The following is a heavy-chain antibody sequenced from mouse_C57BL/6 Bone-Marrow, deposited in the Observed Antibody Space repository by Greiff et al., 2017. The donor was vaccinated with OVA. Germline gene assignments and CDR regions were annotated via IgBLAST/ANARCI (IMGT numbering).Heavy chain of an antibody. J-gene: IGHJ2*01. V-gene: IGHV14-1*01. D-gene: IGHD1-1*01. CDR3: TTVYYGSGCYFDY. Sequence: VQLQQSGAELVRPGASVKLSCTASGFNIKDYYMHWVKQRPEQGLEWIGRIDPEDGDTEYAPKFQGKATMTADKSSNTAYLQLSSLTSADTAVYYGTTVYYGSGCYFDYWGQGTTLTVSS. CDR1: GFNIKDYY. CDR2: IDPEDGDT.